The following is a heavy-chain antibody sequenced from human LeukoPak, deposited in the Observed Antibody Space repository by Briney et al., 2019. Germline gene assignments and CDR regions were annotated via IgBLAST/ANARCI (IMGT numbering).Heavy chain of an antibody. J-gene: IGHJ1*01. V-gene: IGHV3-30*03. CDR3: ARDVVVAAARGEYFQH. D-gene: IGHD2-15*01. Sequence: GGSLRLSCAASGFTFSSYGMHWVRQAPGKGLEWVAVISYDGSNKYYADSVKGRFTISRDNSKNTLYLQMNSLRAEDTAVYYCARDVVVAAARGEYFQHWGQGPLVTVSS. CDR1: GFTFSSYG. CDR2: ISYDGSNK.